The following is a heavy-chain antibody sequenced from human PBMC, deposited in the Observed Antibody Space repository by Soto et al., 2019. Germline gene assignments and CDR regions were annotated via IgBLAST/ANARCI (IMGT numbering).Heavy chain of an antibody. CDR3: ARENGGSHYYDSSGYITHFAY. V-gene: IGHV3-30-3*01. J-gene: IGHJ4*02. D-gene: IGHD3-22*01. CDR1: GFTFSSYA. Sequence: PGGSLRLSCAASGFTFSSYAMHWVRQAPGKGLEWVAVISYDGSNKYYADPVKGRFTISRDNAKNSLYLQMNSLRDEDTAVYYCARENGGSHYYDSSGYITHFAYWGQGTLVTVSS. CDR2: ISYDGSNK.